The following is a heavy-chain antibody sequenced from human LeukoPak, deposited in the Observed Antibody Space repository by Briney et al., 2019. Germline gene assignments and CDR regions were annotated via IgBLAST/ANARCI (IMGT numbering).Heavy chain of an antibody. J-gene: IGHJ4*02. V-gene: IGHV3-53*01. CDR3: ARCKIGSHFDY. CDR1: GLTVTNTY. CDR2: IYIGGST. Sequence: PGGSLRLSCAASGLTVTNTYMAWVRQAPGKGLEWVSVIYIGGSTYYGNSVKGRFTTSRDSSENTVYLQMTSLRVEDTAVYYCARCKIGSHFDYWGQGTLVTVSS. D-gene: IGHD3-10*01.